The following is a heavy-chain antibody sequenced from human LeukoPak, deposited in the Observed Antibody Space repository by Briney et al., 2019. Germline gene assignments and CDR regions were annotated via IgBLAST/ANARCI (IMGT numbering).Heavy chain of an antibody. CDR1: GYTFTGYY. V-gene: IGHV1-2*02. CDR3: ARDDCSSTSCYDYYFDY. D-gene: IGHD2-2*01. CDR2: INPNSGGT. Sequence: ASVKVSCKASGYTFTGYYMHWVRQAPGQGLEWMGWINPNSGGTNYAQKFQGRVTMTRDTSISTAYMELSRLRSDDTAVYYCARDDCSSTSCYDYYFDYWGQGTLVTVSS. J-gene: IGHJ4*02.